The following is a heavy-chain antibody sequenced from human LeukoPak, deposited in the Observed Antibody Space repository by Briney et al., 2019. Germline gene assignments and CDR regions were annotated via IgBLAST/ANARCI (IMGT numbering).Heavy chain of an antibody. D-gene: IGHD3-9*01. CDR2: IWYDGSNK. Sequence: PGGSLRLSCAASGFTFSSYGMHWVRQAPGKGLEWVAVIWYDGSNKYYADSVKGRFTISRDNSKNTLYLQMNSLRAEDTAVYYCAKTRNHYDILTPLDYWGQGTLVTVSS. J-gene: IGHJ4*02. CDR3: AKTRNHYDILTPLDY. CDR1: GFTFSSYG. V-gene: IGHV3-33*06.